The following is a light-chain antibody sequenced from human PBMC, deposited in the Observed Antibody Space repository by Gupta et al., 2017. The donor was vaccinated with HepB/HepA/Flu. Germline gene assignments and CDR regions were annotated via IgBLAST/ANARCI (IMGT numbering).Light chain of an antibody. Sequence: SYVLTHPPSVSVAPGKTARTNCGGNNIGSKGVHWYRQRPGQAPALVIFYNSDRPSGIPERFSGSNSGTTATLTISRVEAGDEADYYCQVWDSTSGHGVFGGGTKLAVL. CDR3: QVWDSTSGHGV. CDR2: YNS. V-gene: IGLV3-21*04. CDR1: NIGSKG. J-gene: IGLJ3*02.